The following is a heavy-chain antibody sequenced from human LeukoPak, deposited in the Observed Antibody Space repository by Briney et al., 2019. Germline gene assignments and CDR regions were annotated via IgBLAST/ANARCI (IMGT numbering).Heavy chain of an antibody. CDR3: ARGKVDILTGYFHNPSYFDY. V-gene: IGHV4-38-2*02. CDR1: RYSISSGYY. CDR2: IYHSGST. Sequence: SETLSLTCSVSRYSISSGYYWGWIRQPPGKGLEWIGSIYHSGSTYYNPSLKSRVTISVDTSKNQFSLKLRSVTAADTAVYYCARGKVDILTGYFHNPSYFDYWGQGTLVTVSS. D-gene: IGHD3-9*01. J-gene: IGHJ4*02.